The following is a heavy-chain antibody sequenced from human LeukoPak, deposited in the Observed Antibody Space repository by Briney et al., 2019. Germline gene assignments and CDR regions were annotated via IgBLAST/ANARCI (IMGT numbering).Heavy chain of an antibody. CDR2: MNPNSGNT. J-gene: IGHJ6*03. CDR1: GYTFTSYD. CDR3: ARSGDGDRNYYYYYYMDV. V-gene: IGHV1-8*01. D-gene: IGHD4-17*01. Sequence: ASVKVSCKASGYTFTSYDINWVRQATGQGLEWMGWMNPNSGNTGYAQKFQGRVTMTRNTSISTAYMELSGLRSEDTAVYYCARSGDGDRNYYYYYYMDVWGKGTTVTVSS.